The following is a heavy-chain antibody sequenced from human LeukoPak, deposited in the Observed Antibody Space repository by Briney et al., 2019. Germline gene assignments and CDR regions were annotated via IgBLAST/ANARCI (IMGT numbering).Heavy chain of an antibody. V-gene: IGHV3-30-3*01. CDR2: ISYDGSNK. Sequence: GGSLRLSCAASGFTFSSYAMHWVRQAPGKGLEWVAVISYDGSNKYYADSVKGRFTISRDNSKNTLYLQMNSLRAEDTAVYYCARDDVTTNGGVIADSRLFDIWGQGTMVTVSS. CDR3: ARDDVTTNGGVIADSRLFDI. CDR1: GFTFSSYA. J-gene: IGHJ3*02. D-gene: IGHD2-8*02.